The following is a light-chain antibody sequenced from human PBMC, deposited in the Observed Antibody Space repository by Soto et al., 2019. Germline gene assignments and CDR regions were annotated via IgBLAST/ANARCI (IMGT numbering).Light chain of an antibody. CDR2: GAS. J-gene: IGKJ1*01. CDR1: QSVSSDY. V-gene: IGKV3-20*01. Sequence: EIVLTQSPGTLSLSPGERATLSCRASQSVSSDYLAWYQQKPDQAPRLLIYGASTRATGIPDRFSGSGSGTDFTLTISRLEPEEFAVYYCLHYGTSPQFGQGTKVEIK. CDR3: LHYGTSPQ.